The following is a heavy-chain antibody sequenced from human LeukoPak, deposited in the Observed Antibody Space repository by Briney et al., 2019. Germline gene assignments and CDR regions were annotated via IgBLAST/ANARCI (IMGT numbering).Heavy chain of an antibody. CDR1: GGSISSGDYY. V-gene: IGHV4-61*08. Sequence: PSQTLSLTCTVSGGSISSGDYYWTWIRQPPGEGLEWIGYLYYTGTTNYNPSLKSRVTISVDTSKNQFSLKLTSVTAADTAVYFCARSKNRYFDLWGRGTLVTVSS. CDR2: LYYTGTT. J-gene: IGHJ2*01. CDR3: ARSKNRYFDL.